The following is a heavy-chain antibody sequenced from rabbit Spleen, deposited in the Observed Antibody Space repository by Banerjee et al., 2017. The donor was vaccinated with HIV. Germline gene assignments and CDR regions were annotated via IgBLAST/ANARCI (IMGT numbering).Heavy chain of an antibody. CDR3: ARDLVAVIDWNFIV. D-gene: IGHD1-1*01. CDR2: INIVTGKS. CDR1: GVSFNDKAV. Sequence: EQLEESGGGLVKPEGSLTLTCTASGVSFNDKAVMCWVRQAPGKGLEWIACINIVTGKSVYASWAKGLFIMSRPSSTTVTLQMPSLTAADTATYFCARDLVAVIDWNFIVWGPGTLVTVS. J-gene: IGHJ4*01. V-gene: IGHV1S45*01.